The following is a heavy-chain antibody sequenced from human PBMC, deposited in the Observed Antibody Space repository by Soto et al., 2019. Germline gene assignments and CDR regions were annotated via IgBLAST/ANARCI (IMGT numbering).Heavy chain of an antibody. V-gene: IGHV3-15*07. J-gene: IGHJ4*02. Sequence: GGSLRLSCAASGFTFSNAWMNWVRQAPGKGLEWVGRIKSKTDGGTTDYAAPVKGRFTISRDDSKNTLYLQMNSLKTEDTAVYYCTTSTRGIAVAGNFDYWGQGTPVTVSS. CDR2: IKSKTDGGTT. CDR3: TTSTRGIAVAGNFDY. CDR1: GFTFSNAW. D-gene: IGHD6-19*01.